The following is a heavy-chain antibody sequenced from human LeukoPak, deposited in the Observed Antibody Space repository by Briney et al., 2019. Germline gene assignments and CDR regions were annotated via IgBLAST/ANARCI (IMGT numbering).Heavy chain of an antibody. J-gene: IGHJ3*02. CDR1: GGSISSSSYY. CDR3: ASGGNSFFGAFDI. D-gene: IGHD4-23*01. V-gene: IGHV4-39*01. CDR2: IYYSGST. Sequence: SETLSLTCPVSGGSISSSSYYWGWIRQPPGKGLEWIGSIYYSGSTYYNPSLKSRVTISVDTSKNQFSLKLSSVTAADTAVYYCASGGNSFFGAFDIWGQGTMVTVSS.